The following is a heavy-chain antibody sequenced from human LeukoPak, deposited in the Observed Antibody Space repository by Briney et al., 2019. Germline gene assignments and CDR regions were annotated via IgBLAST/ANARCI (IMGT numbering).Heavy chain of an antibody. CDR2: ISAYNGNT. CDR1: GSTFTGYG. V-gene: IGHV1-18*01. CDR3: ARARYSYGPVFDY. J-gene: IGHJ4*02. Sequence: ASVKVSCKASGSTFTGYGIGWVRQAPGQGLEWRGWISAYNGNTNYAQKLQGRVTMTTDTSTSTAYMELRSLRSDDTAVYYCARARYSYGPVFDYWGQGTLVTVSS. D-gene: IGHD5-18*01.